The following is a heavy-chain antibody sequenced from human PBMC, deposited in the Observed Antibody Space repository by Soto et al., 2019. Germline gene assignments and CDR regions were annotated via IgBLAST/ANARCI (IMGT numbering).Heavy chain of an antibody. CDR3: ARDLRLVVPAWSLPSDYYYYGMDV. J-gene: IGHJ6*02. V-gene: IGHV1-3*01. CDR2: INAGNGNT. Sequence: GASVKVSCKASGGTFSSYTMHWVRQAPGQRLEKIGWINAGNGNTKYSQKFQGRVTITRDTSASTAYMEMSSLRSEDTAVYYCARDLRLVVPAWSLPSDYYYYGMDVWGQGTTVTVSS. D-gene: IGHD2-2*01. CDR1: GGTFSSYT.